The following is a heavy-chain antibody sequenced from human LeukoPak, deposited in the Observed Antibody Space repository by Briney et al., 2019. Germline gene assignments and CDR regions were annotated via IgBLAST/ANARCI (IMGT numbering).Heavy chain of an antibody. Sequence: PGGSLRLSCAASGFTFSSYAMSWVRQTAGKGLEWVSVISGSGGATNYADSVKGRFTISRDNSKNTLFLQMNSLKAEDTAVYYCAKAVAAAVHYYAMDAWGQGTTVTVSS. CDR2: ISGSGGAT. D-gene: IGHD6-13*01. V-gene: IGHV3-23*01. CDR3: AKAVAAAVHYYAMDA. CDR1: GFTFSSYA. J-gene: IGHJ6*02.